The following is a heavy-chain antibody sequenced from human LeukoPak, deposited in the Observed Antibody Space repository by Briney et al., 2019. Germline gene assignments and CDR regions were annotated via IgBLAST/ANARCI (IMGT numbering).Heavy chain of an antibody. CDR1: GYTFTGYY. Sequence: ASLKVSCKASGYTFTGYYIYWLRRAPGQRLEWIGWINPNTAGTKYAQKFQGRVTMTMDMSINTAHMELSRLRSDDTAVYYCARGHLGYCTNGVCEHWFDPWGQGTLVTVSS. CDR3: ARGHLGYCTNGVCEHWFDP. D-gene: IGHD2-8*01. CDR2: INPNTAGT. V-gene: IGHV1-2*02. J-gene: IGHJ5*02.